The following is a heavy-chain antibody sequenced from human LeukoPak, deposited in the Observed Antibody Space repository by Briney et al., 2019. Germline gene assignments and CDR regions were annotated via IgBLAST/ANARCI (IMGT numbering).Heavy chain of an antibody. D-gene: IGHD2-2*01. CDR1: GGSISSGSYY. CDR2: IYTSGST. V-gene: IGHV4-61*02. J-gene: IGHJ5*02. Sequence: PSQTLSLTCTVSGGSISSGSYYWSWIRQPAGKGLEWIGRIYTSGSTNYNPSLKSRVTISVDTSKNQFSLKLSSVTAADTAVYYCARLGVVVQVWFDPWGQGTLVTVSS. CDR3: ARLGVVVQVWFDP.